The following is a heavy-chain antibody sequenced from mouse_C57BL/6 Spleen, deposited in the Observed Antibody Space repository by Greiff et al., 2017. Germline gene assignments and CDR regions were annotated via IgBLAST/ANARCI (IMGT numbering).Heavy chain of an antibody. CDR1: GFNIKNTY. CDR2: FDHANGNT. D-gene: IGHD1-1*01. V-gene: IGHV14-3*01. Sequence: VQLQQSVAELVRPGASVKLSCTASGFNIKNTYMPWVKQRPEQGLAWIGRFDHANGNTKYAPKFQGKATITADTSSNTADLQLSSLTSEDTAIYYCARDYYGSSHGASDYWGQGTSVTVSS. J-gene: IGHJ4*01. CDR3: ARDYYGSSHGASDY.